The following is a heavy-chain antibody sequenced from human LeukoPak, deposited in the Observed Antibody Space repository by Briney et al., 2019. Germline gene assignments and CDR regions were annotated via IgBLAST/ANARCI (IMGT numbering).Heavy chain of an antibody. CDR1: GGSISSYY. V-gene: IGHV4-59*01. J-gene: IGHJ3*02. D-gene: IGHD3-3*01. Sequence: SVTLTLTCTVSGGSISSYYWSWIRQPPGKGLEWIGYIYYSGSTNYNPSLKSRVTISVDTSKNQFSLKLSSVIAADTAVYYCAGFLEWLFNDAFDIWGQGTMVTVSS. CDR2: IYYSGST. CDR3: AGFLEWLFNDAFDI.